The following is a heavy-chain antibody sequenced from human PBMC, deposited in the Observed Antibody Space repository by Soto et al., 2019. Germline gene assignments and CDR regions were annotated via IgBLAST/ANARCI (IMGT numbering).Heavy chain of an antibody. Sequence: ASVKVSCKASGYTFTGYYMHWVRQAPGQGLEWMGWINPNSGGTNYAQKFQGWVTMTRDTSISTAYMELSRLRSDDTAVYYCARAGVRGLDPGAPRYFDYWGQGTLVTVSS. CDR3: ARAGVRGLDPGAPRYFDY. CDR2: INPNSGGT. D-gene: IGHD3-10*02. V-gene: IGHV1-2*04. J-gene: IGHJ4*02. CDR1: GYTFTGYY.